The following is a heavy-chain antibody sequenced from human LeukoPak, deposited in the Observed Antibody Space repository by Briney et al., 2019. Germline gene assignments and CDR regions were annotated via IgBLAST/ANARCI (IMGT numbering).Heavy chain of an antibody. CDR1: GYTFTNYE. Sequence: ASVTVSFKSSGYTFTNYEINWVRQATGQGLEWMGWMNPNSEDTAYAQKFQGRISMTRSTSISTAYMELSSLRSEDTAVYYCGRGLGSYDSSELTWPMISFWGQGTVVTVSS. CDR3: GRGLGSYDSSELTWPMISF. J-gene: IGHJ4*02. CDR2: MNPNSEDT. V-gene: IGHV1-8*01. D-gene: IGHD3-22*01.